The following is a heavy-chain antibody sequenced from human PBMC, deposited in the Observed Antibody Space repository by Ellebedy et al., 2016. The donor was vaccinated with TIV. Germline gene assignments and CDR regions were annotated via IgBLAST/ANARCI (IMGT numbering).Heavy chain of an antibody. CDR2: FDPEDGET. CDR3: AIPTRGDYGGNSGAFDI. V-gene: IGHV1-24*01. D-gene: IGHD4-23*01. CDR1: GYTLTELS. Sequence: ASVKVSCKVSGYTLTELSMHWVRQAPGKGLEWMGGFDPEDGETIYAQKFQGRVTMTEDTSTDTAYMELSSLRSEDTAVYYCAIPTRGDYGGNSGAFDIWGQGTMVTVSS. J-gene: IGHJ3*02.